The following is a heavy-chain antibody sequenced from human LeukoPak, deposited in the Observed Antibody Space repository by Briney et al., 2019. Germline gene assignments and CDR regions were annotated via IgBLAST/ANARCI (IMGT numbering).Heavy chain of an antibody. CDR3: ARKTYYYDSGSYSKSYYFDY. J-gene: IGHJ4*02. V-gene: IGHV3-11*06. CDR1: GFTFSDFY. D-gene: IGHD3-10*01. Sequence: PGVSLRLSCAASGFTFSDFYMSWIRQAPGKGLEWLSDIRGSSTDTNYADSVKGRFTISRDNAKNSLFLQLNSLRAEDTAVYYCARKTYYYDSGSYSKSYYFDYWGQGTLVTVSS. CDR2: IRGSSTDT.